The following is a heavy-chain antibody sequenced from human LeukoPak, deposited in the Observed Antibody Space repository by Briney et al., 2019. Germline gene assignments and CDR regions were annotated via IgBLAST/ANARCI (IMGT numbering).Heavy chain of an antibody. CDR2: INPISGDT. Sequence: ASVKVSCKASGYTFTEYYMHCGPQAPGQGLEWMGWINPISGDTSYAQKFQGRVTMTRDTSITTAYMDLSSLRSDDTAVYNCAREWDYYAFWGQGTLVTVSS. CDR3: AREWDYYAF. J-gene: IGHJ4*02. V-gene: IGHV1-2*02. CDR1: GYTFTEYY.